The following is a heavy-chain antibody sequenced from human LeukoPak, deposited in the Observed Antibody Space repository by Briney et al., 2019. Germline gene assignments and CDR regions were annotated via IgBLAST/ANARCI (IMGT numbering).Heavy chain of an antibody. Sequence: ASVKVSCKASGYTFTSYYMHWVRQAPGQGLEWMGIINPSGGSTSYAQKFQGRVTMTRDTSTSTVYMELSSLRSEDTAVYYCARDGLMTYGSGKRGKIDYWGQGTLVTVSS. CDR1: GYTFTSYY. V-gene: IGHV1-46*01. D-gene: IGHD3-10*01. CDR3: ARDGLMTYGSGKRGKIDY. CDR2: INPSGGST. J-gene: IGHJ4*02.